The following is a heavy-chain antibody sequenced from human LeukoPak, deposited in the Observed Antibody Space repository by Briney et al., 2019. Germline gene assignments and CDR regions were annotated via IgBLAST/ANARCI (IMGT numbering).Heavy chain of an antibody. CDR3: TSEGLWPNYFDY. D-gene: IGHD5-18*01. J-gene: IGHJ4*02. Sequence: PGGSLRLACAASGFIFSSYWMSWVRQASGKGLEWVANIKQDGSEKYYADSVKGRFTISRDNAKNSLYLQMNSLRAEDTAVYHCTSEGLWPNYFDYWGQGTLVTVSS. CDR2: IKQDGSEK. CDR1: GFIFSSYW. V-gene: IGHV3-7*01.